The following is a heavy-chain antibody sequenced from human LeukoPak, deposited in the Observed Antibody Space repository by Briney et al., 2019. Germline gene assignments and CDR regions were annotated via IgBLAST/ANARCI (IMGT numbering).Heavy chain of an antibody. J-gene: IGHJ6*03. Sequence: GESLKISCKGSGYSFTSYWIGWVRQMPGKGVEWMGIIYPGDSDTRYSPSFQGQVTISADKSISTAYLQWSSLKASDSATNHCARRSGGYYRGVYYMDVWGKGTTVTVSS. V-gene: IGHV5-51*01. CDR2: IYPGDSDT. CDR1: GYSFTSYW. D-gene: IGHD3-22*01. CDR3: ARRSGGYYRGVYYMDV.